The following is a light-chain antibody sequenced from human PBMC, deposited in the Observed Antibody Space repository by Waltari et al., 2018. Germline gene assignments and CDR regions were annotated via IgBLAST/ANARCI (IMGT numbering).Light chain of an antibody. CDR2: AAS. CDR3: QQYYSTPNT. J-gene: IGKJ2*01. V-gene: IGKV1-27*01. CDR1: QGISNY. Sequence: DIQMTQSPSSLSASVGDRVTITCRAVQGISNYLGWYQQKPVKVPKLLIYAASTFQSGFPSRFSGSGSGTDFTLTISSLKAEDVAVYYCQQYYSTPNTFGQGTKLEIK.